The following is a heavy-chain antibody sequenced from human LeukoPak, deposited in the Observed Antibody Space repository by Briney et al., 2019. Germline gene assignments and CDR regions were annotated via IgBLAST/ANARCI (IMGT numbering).Heavy chain of an antibody. D-gene: IGHD3-22*01. CDR3: AKDRGRYYDSSGYYWGYYFDS. V-gene: IGHV3-23*01. CDR1: GFTFSSYS. J-gene: IGHJ4*02. Sequence: GGSLRLSCAASGFTFSSYSMNWVRQAPGKGLEWVSTITGSGGSTFYADFVKGRFTISRDNSMDTLYLQMSSLRAEDTAVYYCAKDRGRYYDSSGYYWGYYFDSWGQGILVTVST. CDR2: ITGSGGST.